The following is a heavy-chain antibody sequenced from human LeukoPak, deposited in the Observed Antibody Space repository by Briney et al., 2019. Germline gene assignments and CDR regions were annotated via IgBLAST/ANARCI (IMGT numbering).Heavy chain of an antibody. J-gene: IGHJ6*03. Sequence: GGSLRLACAASGFTVSSNYMSWVRQAPGKGLEWVSVIYSGGRTYFADSVKGRFTISRDNSKNTLYLQMNSLRAEDTAVYFCARVLSGIGSLYSYYYYMDVWGKGTTVTISS. CDR2: IYSGGRT. D-gene: IGHD3-16*02. CDR1: GFTVSSNY. CDR3: ARVLSGIGSLYSYYYYMDV. V-gene: IGHV3-53*01.